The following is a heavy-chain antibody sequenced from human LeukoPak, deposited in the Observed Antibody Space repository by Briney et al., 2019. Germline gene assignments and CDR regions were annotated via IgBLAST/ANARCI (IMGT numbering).Heavy chain of an antibody. J-gene: IGHJ4*02. CDR2: INAGNGNT. Sequence: ASVTVSCKASGYTFTSYAMHWVRQAPGQRLEWMGWINAGNGNTKHSQKFQGRVTITRDTSASTAYMELSSLRSEDTAVYYCARASRQQLVGSFDYWGQGTLVTVSS. D-gene: IGHD6-13*01. V-gene: IGHV1-3*01. CDR3: ARASRQQLVGSFDY. CDR1: GYTFTSYA.